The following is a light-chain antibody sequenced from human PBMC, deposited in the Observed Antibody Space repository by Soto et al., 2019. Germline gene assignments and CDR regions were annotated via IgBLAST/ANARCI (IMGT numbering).Light chain of an antibody. Sequence: EIVLTQSPGTLSLSPGERATLSCRASQTVFSNYLAWYQQKPGQAPRLLIYAASRRATGVPDKFGGSGSGTDFTLTISRLEPEDFAVYHCQQYGRRQYTFGQGTKLDI. CDR3: QQYGRRQYT. CDR2: AAS. V-gene: IGKV3-20*01. CDR1: QTVFSNY. J-gene: IGKJ2*01.